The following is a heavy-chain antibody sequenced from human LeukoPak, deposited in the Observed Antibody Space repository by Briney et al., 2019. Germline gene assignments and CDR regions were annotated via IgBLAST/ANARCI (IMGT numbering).Heavy chain of an antibody. J-gene: IGHJ6*03. CDR1: GFILSTSE. CDR3: VKDSGNSYMDV. V-gene: IGHV3-48*03. D-gene: IGHD3-10*01. Sequence: GGSLRLSCVASGFILSTSEMNWVRQAPGKGLEWVSFIASDSTIYYADSVKGRFTISRDNAKSSMYLQMNSLRAEDTAVYYCVKDSGNSYMDVWGKGTTVTISS. CDR2: IASDSTI.